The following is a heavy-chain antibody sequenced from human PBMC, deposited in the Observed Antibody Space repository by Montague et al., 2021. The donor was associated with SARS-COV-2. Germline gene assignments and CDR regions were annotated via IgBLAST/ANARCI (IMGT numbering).Heavy chain of an antibody. Sequence: ETLPLTCAVYGGSFSGYYWTWIRQSPGKGLEWIAEINHSGTTNYNFNPSLRSRVTISVDTSKSQFSLKLTSVTAADTGVYYCARWDPQTLTLIGLRGKSASDYWGQGTLVTVSS. J-gene: IGHJ4*02. CDR3: ARWDPQTLTLIGLRGKSASDY. CDR2: INHSGTT. V-gene: IGHV4-34*01. CDR1: GGSFSGYY. D-gene: IGHD4-23*01.